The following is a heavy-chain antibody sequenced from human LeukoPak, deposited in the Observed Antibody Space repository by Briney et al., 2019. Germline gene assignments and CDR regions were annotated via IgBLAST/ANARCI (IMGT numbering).Heavy chain of an antibody. D-gene: IGHD2-21*02. V-gene: IGHV3-30-3*01. Sequence: GGSLRLSCAASGFTFNTYAMHWVRQAPGKGLEWVAVISSDGSNKYYEDSVKGRFTISRDTSRNMLYLQMNSLRAEDTAVYYCAYAFSVTALVPFDYWGQGTLVTVSS. J-gene: IGHJ4*02. CDR2: ISSDGSNK. CDR1: GFTFNTYA. CDR3: AYAFSVTALVPFDY.